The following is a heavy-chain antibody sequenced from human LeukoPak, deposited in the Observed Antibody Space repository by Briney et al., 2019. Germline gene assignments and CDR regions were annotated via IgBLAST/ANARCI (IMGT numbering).Heavy chain of an antibody. CDR2: ISYDGSNK. Sequence: GRSLRLSCAASGFTFSSYSMHWVRQAPGKGLEWVAVISYDGSNKYYADSVKGRFTISRDNSKNTLYLQMNSLRAEDTAVYYCAKDPIVGATHYYYGMDVWGQGTTVTVSS. J-gene: IGHJ6*02. D-gene: IGHD1-26*01. CDR3: AKDPIVGATHYYYGMDV. V-gene: IGHV3-30*18. CDR1: GFTFSSYS.